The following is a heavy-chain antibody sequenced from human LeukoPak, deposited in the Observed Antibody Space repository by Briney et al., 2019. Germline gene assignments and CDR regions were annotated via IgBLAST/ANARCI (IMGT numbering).Heavy chain of an antibody. CDR2: FDPEDGET. CDR3: ARYSSTYGDYYFDY. V-gene: IGHV1-24*01. Sequence: GASVKVSCKVSGYTLTELSMHWVRQAPGKGLEWMGGFDPEDGETIYAQKFQGRVTMTEDTSTDTAYMELSSLRSDDTAVYYCARYSSTYGDYYFDYWGQGTLVTVSS. D-gene: IGHD6-6*01. J-gene: IGHJ4*02. CDR1: GYTLTELS.